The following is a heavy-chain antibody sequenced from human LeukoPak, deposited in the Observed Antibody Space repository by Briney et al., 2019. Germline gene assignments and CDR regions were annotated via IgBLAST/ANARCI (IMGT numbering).Heavy chain of an antibody. D-gene: IGHD3-10*01. CDR2: ISAYNGNT. Sequence: GASVKVSCKASVYTFTSYGISWVRQAPGQGREWIGWISAYNGNTNYAQKLQGRVTMTPDTSTSTAYMELRSLRSDDTAVYYCARVTMVRGVGDYWGQGTLVTVSS. J-gene: IGHJ4*02. V-gene: IGHV1-18*01. CDR1: VYTFTSYG. CDR3: ARVTMVRGVGDY.